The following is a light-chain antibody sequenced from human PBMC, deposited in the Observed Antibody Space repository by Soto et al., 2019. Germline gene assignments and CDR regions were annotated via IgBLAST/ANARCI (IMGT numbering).Light chain of an antibody. Sequence: DIQMTQSPSTLSTSVGDRVTITCRASQSISTWLAWYQQKTGKAPKLLIYKASTLEAGVPSMFSGSGSGTEFALTIRGLQPDDFSIYYCQQYYSYWTFGQGTKVQMK. J-gene: IGKJ1*01. V-gene: IGKV1-5*03. CDR3: QQYYSYWT. CDR2: KAS. CDR1: QSISTW.